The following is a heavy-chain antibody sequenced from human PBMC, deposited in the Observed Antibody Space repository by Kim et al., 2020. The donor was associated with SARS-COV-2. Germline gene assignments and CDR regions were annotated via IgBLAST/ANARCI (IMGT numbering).Heavy chain of an antibody. CDR3: ARAVIVVVPAALGPHWFDP. Sequence: SETLSLTCAVYGGSFSGYYWSWIRQPPGKGLEWIGEINHSGSTNYNPSLKSRVTISVDTSKNQFSLKLSSVTAADTAVYYCARAVIVVVPAALGPHWFDPWGQGTLVTVSS. CDR1: GGSFSGYY. D-gene: IGHD2-2*01. CDR2: INHSGST. V-gene: IGHV4-34*01. J-gene: IGHJ5*02.